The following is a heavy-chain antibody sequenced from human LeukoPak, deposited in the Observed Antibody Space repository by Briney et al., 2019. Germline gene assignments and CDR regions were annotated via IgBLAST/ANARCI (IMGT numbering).Heavy chain of an antibody. V-gene: IGHV1-18*01. J-gene: IGHJ4*02. CDR2: ISAYNGYT. CDR3: ARDRLRYCSGGSCYSGDY. Sequence: ASVKVSCKASGYTFTSYGISWVRQAPGQGLEWMGLISAYNGYTKYAQKLHGRVTMTTNTSTSTAYMQLRSLRSYDTAVYYCARDRLRYCSGGSCYSGDYWGQGTLVTVSS. D-gene: IGHD2-15*01. CDR1: GYTFTSYG.